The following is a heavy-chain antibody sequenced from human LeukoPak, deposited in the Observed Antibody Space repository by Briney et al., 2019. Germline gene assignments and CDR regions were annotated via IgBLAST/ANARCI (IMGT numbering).Heavy chain of an antibody. J-gene: IGHJ3*02. CDR1: GGTFSSYA. Sequence: AASVKVSCKASGGTFSSYALSWVRQAPGQGLEWMRRIIPILGIADYAQKFQGRVTITADKSSRTAYMELSSLRSDDTAVFYCAREMTVTHDAFDIWGQGALVTVSS. V-gene: IGHV1-69*04. D-gene: IGHD4-11*01. CDR3: AREMTVTHDAFDI. CDR2: IIPILGIA.